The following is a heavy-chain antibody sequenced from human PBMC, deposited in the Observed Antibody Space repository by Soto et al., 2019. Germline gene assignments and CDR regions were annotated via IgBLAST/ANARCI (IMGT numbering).Heavy chain of an antibody. Sequence: SETLSLTCTVSGGSISSSSYYWGWIRQPPGKGLEWIGSIYYSGSTYYNPSLKSRVTISVDTSKNQFSLKLSSVTAADTAVYYCPRTRYYYDSSGYYTPFDYWGQGTLVTVS. CDR3: PRTRYYYDSSGYYTPFDY. V-gene: IGHV4-39*01. CDR2: IYYSGST. J-gene: IGHJ4*02. CDR1: GGSISSSSYY. D-gene: IGHD3-22*01.